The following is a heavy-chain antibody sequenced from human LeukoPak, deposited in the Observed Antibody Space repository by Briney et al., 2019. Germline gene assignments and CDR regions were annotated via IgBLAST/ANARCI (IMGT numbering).Heavy chain of an antibody. V-gene: IGHV3-74*01. CDR1: GSGFAFAGAW. CDR2: IRADGIRT. Sequence: GGSLRLSCAASGSGFAFAGAWMHWVRQVPGKGPEWVSLIRADGIRTTYADSVKGRFIISRDNAKNTLYLQMSSLRAEDTAVYYCTRGISYTMNIWGQGTTVTVSS. D-gene: IGHD2/OR15-2a*01. J-gene: IGHJ6*02. CDR3: TRGISYTMNI.